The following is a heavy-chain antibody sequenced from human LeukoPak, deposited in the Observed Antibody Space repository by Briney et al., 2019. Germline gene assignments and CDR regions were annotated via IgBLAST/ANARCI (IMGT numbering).Heavy chain of an antibody. V-gene: IGHV1-18*01. J-gene: IGHJ4*02. CDR2: IIAYNGNT. Sequence: ASVKVSCKASGGTFSSYAISWVRQAPGQGLEWMGWIIAYNGNTNYAQNLQGRVTMTTDTSTSTAYMELRSLISDDTAVYYCARGRYCISSSCSNAGDYFDYWGQGTLVTVSS. CDR3: ARGRYCISSSCSNAGDYFDY. CDR1: GGTFSSYA. D-gene: IGHD2-2*01.